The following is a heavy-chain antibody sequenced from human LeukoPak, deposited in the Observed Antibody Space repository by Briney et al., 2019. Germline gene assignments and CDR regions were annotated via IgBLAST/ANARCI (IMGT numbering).Heavy chain of an antibody. CDR1: GGTFSSYA. CDR3: GVVYGDYVIDY. V-gene: IGHV1-69*13. CDR2: IIPIFGTA. J-gene: IGHJ4*02. Sequence: SVKVSCKASGGTFSSYAISWVRQAPGQGLEWMGGIIPIFGTANYAQKFQGRVTITADESTSTAYMELSSLRSEDTAVYYCGVVYGDYVIDYWGQGTLVTVSS. D-gene: IGHD4-17*01.